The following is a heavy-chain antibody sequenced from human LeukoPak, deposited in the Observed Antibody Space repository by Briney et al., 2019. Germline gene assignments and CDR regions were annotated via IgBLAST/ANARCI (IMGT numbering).Heavy chain of an antibody. J-gene: IGHJ2*01. V-gene: IGHV1-18*01. Sequence: GASVKVSCKASGYTFTSYGISWVRQAPGQGLEWMGYIITYNGNTNYAQKLQGRVTMTTDTSTSTAYMELRSLRSDDTAVYYCARDRGPNSDWYFDLWGRGTLVTVSS. D-gene: IGHD4-23*01. CDR2: IITYNGNT. CDR3: ARDRGPNSDWYFDL. CDR1: GYTFTSYG.